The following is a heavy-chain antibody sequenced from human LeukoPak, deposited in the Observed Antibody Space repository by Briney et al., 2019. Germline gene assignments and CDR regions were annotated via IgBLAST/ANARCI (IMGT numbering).Heavy chain of an antibody. CDR2: IKQDGSEK. J-gene: IGHJ4*02. CDR3: ARAFSVTTDYFDY. Sequence: PGGSLRLSCAASKFTLSNFWMSWLRQAPGKGLEWVASIKQDGSEKYYVDSVRGRFTISRDNAKNSLYLQMNSLRAEDTAVYYCARAFSVTTDYFDYWGQGTLVTVSS. V-gene: IGHV3-7*03. D-gene: IGHD4-11*01. CDR1: KFTLSNFW.